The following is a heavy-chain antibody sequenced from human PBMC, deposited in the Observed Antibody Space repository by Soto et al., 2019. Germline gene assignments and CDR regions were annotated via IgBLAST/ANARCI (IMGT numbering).Heavy chain of an antibody. CDR1: GGSISSYY. J-gene: IGHJ6*02. CDR3: ARGGTYYDFWSGYYREDYGMDV. V-gene: IGHV4-4*07. D-gene: IGHD3-3*01. CDR2: IYTSGST. Sequence: SETLSLTCTVSGGSISSYYWSWIRQPAGKGLEWIGRIYTSGSTNYNPSLKSRVTMSVDTSKNQFSLKLSPVTAADTAVYYCARGGTYYDFWSGYYREDYGMDVWGQGTTVTVSS.